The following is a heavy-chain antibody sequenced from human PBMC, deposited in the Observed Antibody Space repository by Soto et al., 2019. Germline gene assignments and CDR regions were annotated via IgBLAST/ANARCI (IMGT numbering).Heavy chain of an antibody. Sequence: QVQLVESGGGVVQPGRSLRLSCVQAGSTFRDFAMHWVRQAPGKGLEWVAVIWSDGTNRYYADSVKGRFTISRDNSKNTLYLQMNSLRVEDTAVYYCARDGPPTVAARPYYHNMDVWGQGTTVTVSS. CDR2: IWSDGTNR. V-gene: IGHV3-33*01. CDR1: GSTFRDFA. J-gene: IGHJ6*02. D-gene: IGHD6-6*01. CDR3: ARDGPPTVAARPYYHNMDV.